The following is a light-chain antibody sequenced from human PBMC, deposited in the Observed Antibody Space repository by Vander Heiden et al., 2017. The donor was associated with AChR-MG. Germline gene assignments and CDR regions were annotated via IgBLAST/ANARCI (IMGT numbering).Light chain of an antibody. V-gene: IGKV4-1*01. J-gene: IGKJ3*01. Sequence: IVLTPSPDSLSVSLGERATINCKSSQSVLYSSNNKNYLAWYQQKPGQPPKLLIYWASTRESGVPDRFSGSGSGTDFTLTISSLQAEDVAVYYCQQDDSTPFTFGHGTKVDIK. CDR2: WAS. CDR1: QSVLYSSNNKNY. CDR3: QQDDSTPFT.